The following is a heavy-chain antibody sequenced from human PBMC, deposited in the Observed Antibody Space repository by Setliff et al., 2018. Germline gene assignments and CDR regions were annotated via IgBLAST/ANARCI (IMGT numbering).Heavy chain of an antibody. V-gene: IGHV4-59*01. J-gene: IGHJ6*02. Sequence: SETLSLTCNVSGVCISIYYWSWVRQPPGKGLESIGYIQNSGSAKFNPSLMSRFSISVDTSKNQFSLKLRSVTAADTAGYYCSRLSLNGLRYYGLDVWGQGTTVTVSS. CDR1: GVCISIYY. CDR2: IQNSGSA. D-gene: IGHD3-9*01. CDR3: SRLSLNGLRYYGLDV.